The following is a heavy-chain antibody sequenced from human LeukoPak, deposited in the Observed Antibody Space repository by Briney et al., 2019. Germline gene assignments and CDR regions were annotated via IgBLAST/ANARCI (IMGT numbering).Heavy chain of an antibody. Sequence: SETLSLTCNVSGDSISTYYWSWIRQPPGKGLEWIGEINHSGSTNYNPSLKSRVTISVDTSKNQLSLKLSSVTAADTAVYYCARELPDCTNGVCYTSYFDYWGQGTLVIVSS. CDR2: INHSGST. J-gene: IGHJ4*02. CDR1: GDSISTYY. CDR3: ARELPDCTNGVCYTSYFDY. D-gene: IGHD2-8*01. V-gene: IGHV4-34*01.